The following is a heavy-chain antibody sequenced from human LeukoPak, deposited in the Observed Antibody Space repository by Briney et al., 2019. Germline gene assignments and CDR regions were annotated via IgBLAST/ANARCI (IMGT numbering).Heavy chain of an antibody. V-gene: IGHV3-48*04. CDR3: AREGYYDSSGYI. J-gene: IGHJ4*02. Sequence: GGSLRLSCAASGFTVSSNYMSWVRQAPGKGLEWVSYISSSSSTIYYADSVKGRFTISRDNAKNSLYLQMNSLRAEDTAVYYCAREGYYDSSGYIWGQGTLVTVSS. D-gene: IGHD3-22*01. CDR2: ISSSSSTI. CDR1: GFTVSSNY.